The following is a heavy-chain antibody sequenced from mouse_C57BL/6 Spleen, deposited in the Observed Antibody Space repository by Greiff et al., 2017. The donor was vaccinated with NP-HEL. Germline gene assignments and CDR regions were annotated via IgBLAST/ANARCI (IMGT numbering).Heavy chain of an antibody. D-gene: IGHD2-10*02. CDR2: FYPGSGSI. CDR1: GYTFTEYT. J-gene: IGHJ2*01. Sequence: QVQLQQSGAELVKPGASVKLSCKASGYTFTEYTIHWVKQRSGQGLEWIGWFYPGSGSIKYNEKFKDKATLTADKSSSTVYMELSRLTSEDSVVYFGARHEPGYGNYDYFDYWGQGTTLTVSS. CDR3: ARHEPGYGNYDYFDY. V-gene: IGHV1-62-2*01.